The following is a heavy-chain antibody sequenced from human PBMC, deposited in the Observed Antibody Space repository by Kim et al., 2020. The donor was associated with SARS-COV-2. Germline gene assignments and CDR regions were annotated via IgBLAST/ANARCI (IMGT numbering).Heavy chain of an antibody. Sequence: GGSLRLSCAASGFTFTNYALSWVRQAPGKGLEWVSTISSSGGSTSYADSVKGRFTISRDSSKNMLSLQVNSLRVEDTALYYCARVGGNSGDYYDYWGQGT. CDR3: ARVGGNSGDYYDY. CDR2: ISSSGGST. D-gene: IGHD3-22*01. V-gene: IGHV3-23*01. CDR1: GFTFTNYA. J-gene: IGHJ4*02.